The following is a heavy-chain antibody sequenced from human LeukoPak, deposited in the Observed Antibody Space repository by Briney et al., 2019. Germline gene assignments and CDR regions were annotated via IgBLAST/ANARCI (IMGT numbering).Heavy chain of an antibody. J-gene: IGHJ6*03. CDR3: AMSADFWSGYSGYYYYYMDV. V-gene: IGHV1-18*01. D-gene: IGHD3-3*01. CDR2: ISAYNGNT. CDR1: GYTFTSYG. Sequence: ASVKVSCKASGYTFTSYGISWVRQAPGQGLEWMGWISAYNGNTNYAQKLQGRVTMTTDTSTSTAYMELRSLRSDDTAVYYCAMSADFWSGYSGYYYYYMDVWGKGTTVTVSS.